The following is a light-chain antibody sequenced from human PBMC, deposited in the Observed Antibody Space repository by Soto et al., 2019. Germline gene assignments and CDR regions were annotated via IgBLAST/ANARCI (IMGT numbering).Light chain of an antibody. CDR3: QQYYSSPRT. CDR1: QSVLYSSNNKNY. CDR2: WAS. J-gene: IGKJ1*01. Sequence: DIVMTQSPDSVTASLGKRATINCKSSQSVLYSSNNKNYLAWYQQKPGQPPNLLIYWASTRESGVPDRFSGSGSGTNFTLTISSLLAEDVAVYFCQQYYSSPRTFGQGTRVEIK. V-gene: IGKV4-1*01.